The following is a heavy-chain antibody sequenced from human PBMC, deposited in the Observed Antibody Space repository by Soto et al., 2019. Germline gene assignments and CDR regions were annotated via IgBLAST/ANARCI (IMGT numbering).Heavy chain of an antibody. CDR3: ARGKTHYYGSGSYGWFDP. CDR2: IIPIFGTA. V-gene: IGHV1-69*01. Sequence: QVQLVQSGAEVKKPGSSVKVSCKASGGTFSSYAISWVRQAPGQGLEWMGGIIPIFGTANYAQKFQGRVTSTADESTSTAYMELSSLRSEDTAVYYCARGKTHYYGSGSYGWFDPWGQGTLVTVSS. CDR1: GGTFSSYA. J-gene: IGHJ5*02. D-gene: IGHD3-10*01.